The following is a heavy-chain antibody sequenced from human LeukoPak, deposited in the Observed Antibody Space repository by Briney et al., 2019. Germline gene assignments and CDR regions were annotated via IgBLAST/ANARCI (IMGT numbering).Heavy chain of an antibody. D-gene: IGHD2-21*02. Sequence: GGSLRLSCAASGFTFSYYWMSWVRQAPGKGLEWVANITQDGSEKYYVDSVKGRFTISRDNSKNTLYLQMNSLRAEDTAVYYCARGGDYGAFDIWGQGTMVTVSS. V-gene: IGHV3-7*04. CDR2: ITQDGSEK. CDR1: GFTFSYYW. CDR3: ARGGDYGAFDI. J-gene: IGHJ3*02.